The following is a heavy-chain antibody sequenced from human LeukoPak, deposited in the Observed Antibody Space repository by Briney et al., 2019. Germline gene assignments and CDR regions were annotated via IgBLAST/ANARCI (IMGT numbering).Heavy chain of an antibody. CDR2: MNPNSGNT. V-gene: IGHV1-8*01. CDR3: ARDLVLTMVRGVIALYYYYGMDV. CDR1: GYTFTSYD. J-gene: IGHJ6*02. D-gene: IGHD3-10*01. Sequence: ASVKVSCKASGYTFTSYDINWVRQATGQGLEWMGWMNPNSGNTGYAQKFQGRVTMTRDTSISTAYMELSRLRSDDTAVYYCARDLVLTMVRGVIALYYYYGMDVWGQGTTVTVSS.